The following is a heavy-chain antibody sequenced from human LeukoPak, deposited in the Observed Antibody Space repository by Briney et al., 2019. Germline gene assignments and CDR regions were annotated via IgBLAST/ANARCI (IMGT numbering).Heavy chain of an antibody. V-gene: IGHV4-34*01. Sequence: SETLSLTCAVYGGSFRTYYWSWIRQPPGKGLEWIGEINHSGSTNYNPSLKSRLTISVDTSKNQFSLKLSSVTAPDTAVYYCTRGGFVSYYYGSGSDSPPDYCGQGTGVTVS. CDR3: TRGGFVSYYYGSGSDSPPDY. CDR1: GGSFRTYY. CDR2: INHSGST. D-gene: IGHD3-10*01. J-gene: IGHJ4*02.